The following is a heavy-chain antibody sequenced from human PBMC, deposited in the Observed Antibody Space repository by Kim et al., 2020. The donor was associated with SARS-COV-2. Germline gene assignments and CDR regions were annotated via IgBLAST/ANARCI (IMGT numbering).Heavy chain of an antibody. V-gene: IGHV4-39*07. J-gene: IGHJ3*02. CDR1: GGSISSSSYY. CDR2: IYYSGST. D-gene: IGHD1-26*01. Sequence: SETLSLTCTVSGGSISSSSYYWGWIRQPPGKELEWIGSIYYSGSTYYNPSLKSRVTISVDTSKNQFSLKLSSVTAADTAVYYCARVSGAYSGSYLAAFDIWGQGTMVTVSS. CDR3: ARVSGAYSGSYLAAFDI.